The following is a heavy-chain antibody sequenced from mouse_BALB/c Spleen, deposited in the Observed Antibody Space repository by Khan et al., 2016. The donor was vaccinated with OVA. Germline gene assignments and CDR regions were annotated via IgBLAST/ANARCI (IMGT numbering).Heavy chain of an antibody. CDR2: INTYTGEP. CDR1: GYTFTNYG. CDR3: ARGASYWYFDV. Sequence: QIQLVQSGPELKKPGETVKISCKASGYTFTNYGMNWVKQAPGKGLKWMGWINTYTGEPTYTDDFKGRFAFSLETSASTAYLQIHTLITEDMATYFCARGASYWYFDVWGAGTTVTVSS. J-gene: IGHJ1*01. V-gene: IGHV9-1*02.